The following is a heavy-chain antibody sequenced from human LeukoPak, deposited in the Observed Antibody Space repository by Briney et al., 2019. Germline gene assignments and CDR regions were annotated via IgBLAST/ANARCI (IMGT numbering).Heavy chain of an antibody. V-gene: IGHV4-31*03. CDR2: IYYSGST. CDR1: GGSISSGGYY. D-gene: IGHD6-6*01. Sequence: KPSETLSLTCTVSGGSISSGGYYWSWIRQHPGKGLEWIGYIYYSGSTYYDPSLKSRLTISVDTSKNQFSLKLTSVTAADTAVYYCARDHEVSSSSFDYWGQGTLVTVSS. J-gene: IGHJ4*02. CDR3: ARDHEVSSSSFDY.